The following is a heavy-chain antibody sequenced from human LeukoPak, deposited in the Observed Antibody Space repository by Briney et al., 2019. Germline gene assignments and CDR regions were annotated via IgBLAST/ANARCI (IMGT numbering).Heavy chain of an antibody. V-gene: IGHV1-46*01. CDR1: GYTFTSYY. D-gene: IGHD3-3*01. J-gene: IGHJ4*02. CDR2: INPSGGST. Sequence: GASVTVSCKASGYTFTSYYMRWVRQAPGQGLEWMGIINPSGGSTSYAQKFQGRVTMTRDTSTSTVYMELSSLRSEDTAVYYCARAYDFWSGYYNLLGYWGQGTLVTVSS. CDR3: ARAYDFWSGYYNLLGY.